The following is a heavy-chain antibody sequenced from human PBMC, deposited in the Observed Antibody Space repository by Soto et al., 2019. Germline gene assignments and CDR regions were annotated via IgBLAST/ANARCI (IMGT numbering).Heavy chain of an antibody. CDR3: ARHATYYDILSGYYFDY. CDR1: GYTVSSYR. V-gene: IGHV5-51*01. J-gene: IGHJ4*02. D-gene: IGHD3-9*01. Sequence: PGESLKISCKGSGYTVSSYRIGWVRQVPGKGLEWMGIIAPGDSDTKYSQSFQGQVTISADKSISTADLQWNSLKASDTAMYYCARHATYYDILSGYYFDYWGQGTLVTVSS. CDR2: IAPGDSDT.